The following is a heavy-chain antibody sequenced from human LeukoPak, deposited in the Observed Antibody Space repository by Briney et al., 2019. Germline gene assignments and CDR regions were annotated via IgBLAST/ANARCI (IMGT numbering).Heavy chain of an antibody. CDR2: IYYSGRT. D-gene: IGHD2/OR15-2a*01. V-gene: IGHV4-59*01. J-gene: IGHJ3*02. CDR1: GGSISSDH. Sequence: SETLSLTCTVSGGSISSDHWNWIRQPPGKGLEWIGCIYYSGRTYYNPSLKSRVTISVDMSRSQFSLRLTSVTAADTAVYYCARKNDFEIWGQGALVTVSS. CDR3: ARKNDFEI.